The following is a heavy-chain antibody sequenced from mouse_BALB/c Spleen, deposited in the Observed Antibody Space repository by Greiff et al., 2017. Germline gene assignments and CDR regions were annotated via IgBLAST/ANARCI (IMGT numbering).Heavy chain of an antibody. CDR3: TYRYDALAGFAY. D-gene: IGHD2-14*01. CDR2: IDPETGGT. J-gene: IGHJ3*01. V-gene: IGHV1-15*01. CDR1: GYTFTDYE. Sequence: QVQLKESGAELVRPGASVTLSCKASGYTFTDYEMHWVKQTPVHGLEWIGAIDPETGGTAYNQKFKGKATLTADKSSSTAYMELRSLTSEDSAVYYCTYRYDALAGFAYWGQGNLVTVAA.